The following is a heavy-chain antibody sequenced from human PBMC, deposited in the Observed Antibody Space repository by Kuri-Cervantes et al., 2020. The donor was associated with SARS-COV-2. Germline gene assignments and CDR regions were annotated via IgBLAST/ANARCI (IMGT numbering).Heavy chain of an antibody. CDR1: GFTFSNSD. D-gene: IGHD5-18*01. V-gene: IGHV3-19*01. J-gene: IGHJ4*02. CDR3: VIVDTAMVGFGDY. CDR2: VSWNGSRT. Sequence: GESLKISCAASGFTFSNSDMNWVRRAPGKGLEWVSGVSWNGSRTHYADSVKGRFIISRDNSKNTLYLQMNSLRAEDTAVYYCVIVDTAMVGFGDYWGQGTLVTVSS.